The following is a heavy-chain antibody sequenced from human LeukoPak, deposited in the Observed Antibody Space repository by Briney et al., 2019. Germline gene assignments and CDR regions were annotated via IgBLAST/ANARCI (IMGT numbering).Heavy chain of an antibody. CDR1: GFTFSSYA. CDR2: ISGSGGST. Sequence: GGSLGLSCAASGFTFSSYAMSWVRQAPGKGLEWVSAISGSGGSTYYADSVEGRFTISRDNSKNTLYLQMNSLRAEDTAEYYCAKRGGTESFYYYYYMDVWGKGTTVTVSS. V-gene: IGHV3-23*01. J-gene: IGHJ6*03. CDR3: AKRGGTESFYYYYYMDV. D-gene: IGHD2-15*01.